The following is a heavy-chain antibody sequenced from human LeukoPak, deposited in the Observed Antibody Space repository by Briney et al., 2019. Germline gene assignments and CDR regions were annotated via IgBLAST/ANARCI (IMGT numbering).Heavy chain of an antibody. CDR2: ISGSGGST. Sequence: PGASLRLSCAASGFTFSSYAMSWVRQAPGKGLEWVSAISGSGGSTYYADSVKDRFTISRDNSKNTLYLQMNSLRAEDTAVYYCAKDIVATIPGYYFDYWGQGTLVTVSS. V-gene: IGHV3-23*01. D-gene: IGHD5-12*01. J-gene: IGHJ4*02. CDR3: AKDIVATIPGYYFDY. CDR1: GFTFSSYA.